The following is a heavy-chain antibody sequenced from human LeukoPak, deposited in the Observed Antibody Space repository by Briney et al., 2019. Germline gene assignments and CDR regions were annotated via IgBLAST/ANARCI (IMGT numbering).Heavy chain of an antibody. Sequence: GGSPRLSCAASGFTFNMYWMTWVRQAPGKGLESVAYINKDGSDKYYVDSVKGRFTVSRDSAKNSLYLQMNSLRAEDTAVYYCARDAGYGGNSDYWGQGTLVTVSS. V-gene: IGHV3-7*01. CDR3: ARDAGYGGNSDY. CDR2: INKDGSDK. CDR1: GFTFNMYW. J-gene: IGHJ4*02. D-gene: IGHD4-23*01.